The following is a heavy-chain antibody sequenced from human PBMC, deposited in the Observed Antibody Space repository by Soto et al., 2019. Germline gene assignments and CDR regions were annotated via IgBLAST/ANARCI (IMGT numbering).Heavy chain of an antibody. D-gene: IGHD6-13*01. J-gene: IGHJ3*02. Sequence: QVQLQESGPGLVKPSETLSLTCSVFGGSISFYNWNWIRQSPGKGLEWIGYIYHSGRTNYNPSLKSRVTISVDTSNNQFSLQLSSVTAADTAVYYCAKGDSTTHGDSFDIWGQGTMVTVSP. V-gene: IGHV4-59*01. CDR1: GGSISFYN. CDR3: AKGDSTTHGDSFDI. CDR2: IYHSGRT.